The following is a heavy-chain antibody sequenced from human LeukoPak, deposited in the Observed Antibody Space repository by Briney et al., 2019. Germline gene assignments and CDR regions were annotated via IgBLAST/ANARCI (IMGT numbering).Heavy chain of an antibody. Sequence: GGSLRLSCAASGLTFSSYAMSWVRQAPGKGLEWVSAISGSGGSTYYADSVKGRFTISRDNSKNTLYLQMNSLRAEDTAVYYCAKVPSPFGVVRYFDYWGQGTLVTVSS. D-gene: IGHD3-3*01. CDR1: GLTFSSYA. CDR3: AKVPSPFGVVRYFDY. V-gene: IGHV3-23*01. J-gene: IGHJ4*02. CDR2: ISGSGGST.